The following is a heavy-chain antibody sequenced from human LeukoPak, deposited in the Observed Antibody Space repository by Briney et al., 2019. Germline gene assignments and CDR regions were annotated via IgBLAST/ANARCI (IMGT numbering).Heavy chain of an antibody. D-gene: IGHD2-2*02. CDR3: AREEPAAIDWFDP. J-gene: IGHJ5*02. CDR2: IIPIFGTA. CDR1: GGTFSSYA. Sequence: GASVKVSCKASGGTFSSYAMSWVRQAPGQGLEWMGGIIPIFGTANYAQKFQGRVTITADESTSTAYMELSSLRSEDTAVYYCAREEPAAIDWFDPWGQGTLVTVSS. V-gene: IGHV1-69*01.